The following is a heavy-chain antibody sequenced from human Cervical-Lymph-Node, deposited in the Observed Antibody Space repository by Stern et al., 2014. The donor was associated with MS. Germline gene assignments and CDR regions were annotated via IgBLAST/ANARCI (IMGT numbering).Heavy chain of an antibody. J-gene: IGHJ4*02. Sequence: QVQLVQSGAEVKRPGSSVKVSCKASGDTFSTFAISWVRQDPGQGLEWMGAIIPMFGTANYAQKFQDRVAITADESTSTAYMELSSLTSNDTAVYYCARLIYGVYESWGQGTLVTVSS. CDR3: ARLIYGVYES. D-gene: IGHD4-17*01. V-gene: IGHV1-69*12. CDR1: GDTFSTFA. CDR2: IIPMFGTA.